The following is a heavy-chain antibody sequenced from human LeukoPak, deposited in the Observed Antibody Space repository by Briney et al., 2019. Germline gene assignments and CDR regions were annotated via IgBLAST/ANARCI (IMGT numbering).Heavy chain of an antibody. CDR2: INHSGST. Sequence: SETLSLTCAVYGGSFSGYYWSWIRQPPGKGLEWIGEINHSGSTNYNPSLKSRVTISVDTSKNQFSLKLSSVTAADTAVYYCVRQWFGGVVGYWGQGTLVTVSS. J-gene: IGHJ4*02. V-gene: IGHV4-34*01. CDR3: VRQWFGGVVGY. D-gene: IGHD3-10*01. CDR1: GGSFSGYY.